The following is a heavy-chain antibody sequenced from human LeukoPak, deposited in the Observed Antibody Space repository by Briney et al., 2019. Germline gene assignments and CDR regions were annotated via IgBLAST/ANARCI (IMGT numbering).Heavy chain of an antibody. CDR3: ARGLGVVVPAAAYYFDY. CDR1: GGSFSGYY. J-gene: IGHJ4*02. D-gene: IGHD2-2*01. Sequence: SETLSLTCAVYGGSFSGYYWSWTRQPPGKGLEWIGEINHSGSTNYNPSLKSRVTISVDTSENQFSLKLSSVTAADTAVYYCARGLGVVVPAAAYYFDYWGQGTLVTVSS. V-gene: IGHV4-34*01. CDR2: INHSGST.